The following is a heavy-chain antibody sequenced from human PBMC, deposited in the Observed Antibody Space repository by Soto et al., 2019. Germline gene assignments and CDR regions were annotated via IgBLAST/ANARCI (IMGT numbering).Heavy chain of an antibody. CDR1: GYTFTGYD. CDR2: INPNSGGT. Sequence: ASVKVSCKGSGYTFTGYDMHWVRQAPGQGLEWMGWINPNSGGTNYAQKFQGWVTMTRDTSISTAYMELSRLRSDDTAVYYCARDRIAADGTYYYYYGTDVWGKGTTVTVSS. D-gene: IGHD6-13*01. CDR3: ARDRIAADGTYYYYYGTDV. V-gene: IGHV1-2*04. J-gene: IGHJ6*04.